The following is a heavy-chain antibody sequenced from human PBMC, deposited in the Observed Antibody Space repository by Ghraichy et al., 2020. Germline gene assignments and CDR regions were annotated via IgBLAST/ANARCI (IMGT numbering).Heavy chain of an antibody. CDR3: ASVVVVAAYDAFDI. V-gene: IGHV4-39*01. J-gene: IGHJ3*02. CDR1: GGSISSSSYY. D-gene: IGHD2-15*01. Sequence: SETLSLTCTVSGGSISSSSYYWGWIRQPPGKGLEWIGSIYYSGSTYYNPSLKSRVTISVDTSKNQFSLKLSSVTAADTAVYYCASVVVVAAYDAFDIWGQGTMVTVSS. CDR2: IYYSGST.